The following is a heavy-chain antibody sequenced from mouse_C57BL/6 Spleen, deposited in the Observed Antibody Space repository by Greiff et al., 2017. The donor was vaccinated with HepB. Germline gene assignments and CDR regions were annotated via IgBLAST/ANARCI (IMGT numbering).Heavy chain of an antibody. D-gene: IGHD3-2*02. CDR3: ASLDSSGFAY. Sequence: DVMLVESGGGLVKPGGSLKLSCAASGFTFSDYGMHWVRQAPEKGLEWVAYISSGSSTIYYADTVKGRFTISRDNAKNTLFLQMTSLRSEDTAMYYCASLDSSGFAYWGQGTLVTVSA. V-gene: IGHV5-17*01. CDR2: ISSGSSTI. CDR1: GFTFSDYG. J-gene: IGHJ3*01.